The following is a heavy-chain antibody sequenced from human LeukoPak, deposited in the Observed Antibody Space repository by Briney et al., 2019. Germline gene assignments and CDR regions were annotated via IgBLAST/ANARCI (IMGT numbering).Heavy chain of an antibody. CDR2: IYNSGST. J-gene: IGHJ6*03. V-gene: IGHV4-59*01. CDR3: ARGGSGSYFGYDYYYYYMDV. CDR1: GGSISSYY. D-gene: IGHD3-10*01. Sequence: PSETLSLSCTVSGGSISSYYWSWIRQPPGKGLERIGYIYNSGSTNYNPSLKSRVTISVDTSKNQFSLKLSSVTAADTAVYYCARGGSGSYFGYDYYYYYMDVWGKGTTVTISS.